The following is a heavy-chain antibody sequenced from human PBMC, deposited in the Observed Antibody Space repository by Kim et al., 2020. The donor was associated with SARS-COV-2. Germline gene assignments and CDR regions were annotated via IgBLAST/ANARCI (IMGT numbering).Heavy chain of an antibody. CDR3: ASGVLREYGSGKWDFDY. V-gene: IGHV1-69*04. D-gene: IGHD3-10*01. CDR2: IIPILGIA. CDR1: GGTFSCYA. Sequence: SVKVSCKASGGTFSCYAISWVRQAPGQGLEWMGRIIPILGIANYAQKFQGRVTITADKSTSTAYMELSSLRSEDTAVYYCASGVLREYGSGKWDFDYWGQGTLVTVSS. J-gene: IGHJ4*02.